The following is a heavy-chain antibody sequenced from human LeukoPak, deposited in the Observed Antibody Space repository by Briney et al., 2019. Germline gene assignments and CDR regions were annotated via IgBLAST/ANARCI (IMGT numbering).Heavy chain of an antibody. D-gene: IGHD6-13*01. V-gene: IGHV1-69*05. J-gene: IGHJ3*02. CDR3: ARGLYSSSWYSDAFDI. CDR2: IIPIFGTA. CDR1: GGTFSSYA. Sequence: ASVKVSCKASGGTFSSYAISWVRQAPGQGLEWMGGIIPIFGTANYAQKFQGRVTITTDESTSTAYMELSSLRSEDTAVYYCARGLYSSSWYSDAFDIWGQGTMVTVSS.